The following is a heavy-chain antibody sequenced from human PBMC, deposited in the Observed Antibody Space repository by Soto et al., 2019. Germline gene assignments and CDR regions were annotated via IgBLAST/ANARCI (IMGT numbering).Heavy chain of an antibody. Sequence: EVQLLESGGGLVQPGGSLRLSCAASGFTFSSYAMSWVRQAPGKGLEWVSAISGSGGSTYYADSVKGRFTISRDNSKNSLYLQMNSLRAEDTAVYYCPPHYYGSGSYPPPYYYGMDVWGQGTTVTVSS. CDR1: GFTFSSYA. J-gene: IGHJ6*02. V-gene: IGHV3-23*01. CDR3: PPHYYGSGSYPPPYYYGMDV. D-gene: IGHD3-10*01. CDR2: ISGSGGST.